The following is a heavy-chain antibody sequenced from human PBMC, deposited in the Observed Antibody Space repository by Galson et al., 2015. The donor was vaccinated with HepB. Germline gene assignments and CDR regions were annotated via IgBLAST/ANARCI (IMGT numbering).Heavy chain of an antibody. J-gene: IGHJ6*02. CDR1: GFMFRNSW. D-gene: IGHD6-13*01. Sequence: SLRLSCAASGFMFRNSWMSWVRQAPGKGLEWVANIKQDGSEKNYMNSVKGRFTISRDNAKNSLYLQMNSLRAEDTAAYYCARDRWLAAAGNYYYYGMDVWGQGTTVTVSS. CDR2: IKQDGSEK. V-gene: IGHV3-7*03. CDR3: ARDRWLAAAGNYYYYGMDV.